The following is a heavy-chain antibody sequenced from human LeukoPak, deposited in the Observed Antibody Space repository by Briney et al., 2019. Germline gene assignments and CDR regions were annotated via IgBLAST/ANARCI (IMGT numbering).Heavy chain of an antibody. V-gene: IGHV3-7*04. CDR2: IKQDGSEK. D-gene: IGHD3-16*01. Sequence: PGGSLRLSCAASGFTFSSYWMSWVRQAPGKGLEWVANIKQDGSEKYYVDSVKGRFSISRDNAKSSLDLQMNSLRAEDTAVYYCARAMSTWGGVRNYFDSWGRGALVTVSS. CDR1: GFTFSSYW. J-gene: IGHJ4*02. CDR3: ARAMSTWGGVRNYFDS.